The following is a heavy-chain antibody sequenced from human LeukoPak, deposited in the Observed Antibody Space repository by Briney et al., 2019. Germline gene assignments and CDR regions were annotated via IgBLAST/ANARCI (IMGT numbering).Heavy chain of an antibody. CDR1: GFTFRSHA. CDR3: AKDFRIGYSAHFDY. CDR2: IYENGGTT. Sequence: GGSLRLSCVGSGFTFRSHAMSWVRQAPEKGLEFVSGIYENGGTTYYADSVKGRFSISRDNSKNTLYLQMDSLRGEDTAVYYCAKDFRIGYSAHFDYWGQEALVTVSS. V-gene: IGHV3-23*01. J-gene: IGHJ4*02. D-gene: IGHD2-21*01.